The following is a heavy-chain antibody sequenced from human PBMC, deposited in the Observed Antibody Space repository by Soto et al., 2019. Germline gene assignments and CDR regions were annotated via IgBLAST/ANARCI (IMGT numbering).Heavy chain of an antibody. V-gene: IGHV3-30*18. CDR1: GFTFSSYG. CDR2: ISYDGSNK. J-gene: IGHJ4*02. Sequence: GGSLRLSCAASGFTFSSYGMHWVRQAPGKGLEWVAVISYDGSNKYYADSVKGRFTISRDNSKNTLYLQMNSLRAEDTAVYYCAKGRTYYYDSSGHFDYWGQGTLVTVS. D-gene: IGHD3-22*01. CDR3: AKGRTYYYDSSGHFDY.